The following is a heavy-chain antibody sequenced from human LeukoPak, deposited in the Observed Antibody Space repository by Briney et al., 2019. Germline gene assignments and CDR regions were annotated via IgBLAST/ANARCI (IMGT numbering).Heavy chain of an antibody. CDR1: GFTFSSYS. J-gene: IGHJ5*02. D-gene: IGHD1-20*01. CDR3: ASWSGITGRTGKFDP. Sequence: GGSLRLSCAASGFTFSSYSMNWVRQAPGKGLEWVSSISSSSSYIYYADSVKGRFTISRDNAKNSLYLQMNSLRAEDTAVYYCASWSGITGRTGKFDPWGQGTLVTVSS. V-gene: IGHV3-21*01. CDR2: ISSSSSYI.